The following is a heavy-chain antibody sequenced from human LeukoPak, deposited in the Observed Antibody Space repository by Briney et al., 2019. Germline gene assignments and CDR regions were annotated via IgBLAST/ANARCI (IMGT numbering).Heavy chain of an antibody. J-gene: IGHJ4*02. CDR2: MNPNSGNT. CDR3: ARGREVLLWFGELSHGDYFDY. CDR1: GYTFTSYD. V-gene: IGHV1-8*01. Sequence: ASVKVSCKASGYTFTSYDINWVRQATGQGLEWMGWMNPNSGNTGYAQKFQGRVTMTRNTSISTAYMELSSLRSEDTAVYYCARGREVLLWFGELSHGDYFDYWGQGTLVTVSS. D-gene: IGHD3-10*01.